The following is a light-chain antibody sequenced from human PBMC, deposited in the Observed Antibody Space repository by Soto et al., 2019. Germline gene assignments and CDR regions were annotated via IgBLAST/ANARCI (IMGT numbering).Light chain of an antibody. CDR2: TAS. CDR1: QDINSW. Sequence: DIQMTQSPSSVSASVGDRATITCRASQDINSWLAWYQQKPGLAPKLLIYTASNLQSGVPSRFSGTRSGTDFTLTISSLQPEDLATYYCQRGKSFPLTFGGGTKVDSK. J-gene: IGKJ4*01. CDR3: QRGKSFPLT. V-gene: IGKV1-12*01.